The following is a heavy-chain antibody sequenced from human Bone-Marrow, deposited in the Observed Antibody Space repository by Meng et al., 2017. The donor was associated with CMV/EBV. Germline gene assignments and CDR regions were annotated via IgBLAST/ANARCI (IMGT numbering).Heavy chain of an antibody. CDR1: GFTFSSYW. V-gene: IGHV3-7*01. CDR3: ASPVLSGGSDY. D-gene: IGHD1-26*01. Sequence: GESLKISCAASGFTFSSYWMSWVRQAPGKGLEWVANIKQDGSEKYYVDSVKGRFTISRDNAKNTLYLQMNSLRAEDTAVYYCASPVLSGGSDYWGQGTLDTVSS. J-gene: IGHJ4*02. CDR2: IKQDGSEK.